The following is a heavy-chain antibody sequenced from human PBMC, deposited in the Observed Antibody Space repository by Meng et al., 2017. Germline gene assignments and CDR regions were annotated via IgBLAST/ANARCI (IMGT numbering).Heavy chain of an antibody. CDR1: GFTFSSYA. J-gene: IGHJ4*02. V-gene: IGHV3-30*01. CDR2: ISYDGSNK. D-gene: IGHD1-7*01. CDR3: ARGQNWNYFGFFDY. Sequence: VQLVEPGEGVVQPGRSLRLSCAGSGFTFSSYARHWVRQAPGKGLEWVAVISYDGSNKYYADSVKGRFTISRDNSKNTLYLQMNSLRAEDTAVYYCARGQNWNYFGFFDYWGQGTLVTVSS.